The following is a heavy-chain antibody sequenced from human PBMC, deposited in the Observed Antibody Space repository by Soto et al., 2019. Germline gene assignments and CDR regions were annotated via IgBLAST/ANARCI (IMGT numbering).Heavy chain of an antibody. Sequence: PSETLSLTCAVYGRAFSGYYWTWVRQTPGKGLEWIGEKEHGGSTTYNPSLQSRVSISLDLVRKQVSLQLTSVTAADSATYYCARGHIVSSASSYMEAWGKGTTLTVSS. D-gene: IGHD3-16*02. V-gene: IGHV4-34*01. CDR3: ARGHIVSSASSYMEA. CDR1: GRAFSGYY. CDR2: KEHGGST. J-gene: IGHJ6*03.